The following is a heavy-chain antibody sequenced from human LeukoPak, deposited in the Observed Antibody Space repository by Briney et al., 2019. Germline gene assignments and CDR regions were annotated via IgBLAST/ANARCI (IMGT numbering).Heavy chain of an antibody. Sequence: GGSLRLSCAASGFTFSSYGMHWVRQAPGKGLEWVAVMWYDGSNKYYADSVKGRFTISRDNSKNTLYLQMNSLRAEDTAVYYCAKPHYYDSGGSYIAGAFDIWGQGTMVTVSS. V-gene: IGHV3-33*06. CDR1: GFTFSSYG. J-gene: IGHJ3*02. D-gene: IGHD3-22*01. CDR3: AKPHYYDSGGSYIAGAFDI. CDR2: MWYDGSNK.